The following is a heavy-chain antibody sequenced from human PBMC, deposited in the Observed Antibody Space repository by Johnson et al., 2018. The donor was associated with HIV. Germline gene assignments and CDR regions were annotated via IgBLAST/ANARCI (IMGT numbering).Heavy chain of an antibody. D-gene: IGHD6-6*01. CDR2: ISYDGSNK. Sequence: VQLVESGGGLVQPGRSLRLSCAASGFTLSSYAMHWVRQAPGKGLVWVAVISYDGSNKYYADSVKGRFTLSKDHSENTLYLQMNSLRAEDTALYYCAKSSPAAARFRLGSAFDIWGQGTMVTVSS. J-gene: IGHJ3*02. CDR1: GFTLSSYA. V-gene: IGHV3-30-3*02. CDR3: AKSSPAAARFRLGSAFDI.